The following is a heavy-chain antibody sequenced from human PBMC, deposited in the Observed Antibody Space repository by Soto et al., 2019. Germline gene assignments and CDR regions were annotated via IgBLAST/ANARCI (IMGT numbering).Heavy chain of an antibody. CDR1: GFTFSSYG. CDR2: IWYEGTNK. J-gene: IGHJ5*02. V-gene: IGHV3-33*01. CDR3: VRGGGGGLFDP. D-gene: IGHD2-15*01. Sequence: GGSLRLSCAASGFTFSSYGMHWVRQAPGKGLEWVALIWYEGTNKYYGDSVKGRLTVSRDNSKKTLYLQMNSLRADDTAIYYCVRGGGGGLFDPWGQGTMVAVSS.